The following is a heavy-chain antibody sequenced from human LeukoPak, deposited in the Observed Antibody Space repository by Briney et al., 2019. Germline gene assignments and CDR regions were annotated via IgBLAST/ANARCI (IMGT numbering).Heavy chain of an antibody. D-gene: IGHD3-22*01. CDR3: ARDDASSGYYFLSAY. V-gene: IGHV3-30*04. Sequence: SGGSLRLSCAASGFTFSSYAMHWVRQAPGKGLEWVAVISYDGSNKYYADSVKGRFTISRDNSKNTLYLQMNSLRAEDTAVYYCARDDASSGYYFLSAYWGQGTLVTVSS. J-gene: IGHJ4*02. CDR2: ISYDGSNK. CDR1: GFTFSSYA.